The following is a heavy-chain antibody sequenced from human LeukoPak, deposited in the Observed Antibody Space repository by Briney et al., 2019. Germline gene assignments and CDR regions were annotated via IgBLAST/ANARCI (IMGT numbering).Heavy chain of an antibody. Sequence: WASVTVSCKASGYIFINYFIHWVREAPGQGLEWMGIINPRDVSKTYAQKFQGRVTMTRDTSTSTVYIELSSLRSEDTAVNYCAREEQWHKEAFDIWGQGTMVTVSS. CDR1: GYIFINYF. D-gene: IGHD6-19*01. CDR3: AREEQWHKEAFDI. V-gene: IGHV1-46*01. CDR2: INPRDVSK. J-gene: IGHJ3*02.